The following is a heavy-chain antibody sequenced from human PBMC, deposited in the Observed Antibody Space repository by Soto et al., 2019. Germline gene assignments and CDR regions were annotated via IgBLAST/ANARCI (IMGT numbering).Heavy chain of an antibody. V-gene: IGHV3-30*18. CDR1: GFTFSSYG. CDR2: ISYDGSNK. D-gene: IGHD4-17*01. Sequence: QVQLVESGGGVVQPGRSLRLSCAASGFTFSSYGMHWVRQAPGKGLAWVAVISYDGSNKYYADSVKGRFTISRDNSKNTLYLQMNSLRAEDTAVYYCAKVRQSYGDYVGYFDYWGQGTLVTVSS. J-gene: IGHJ4*02. CDR3: AKVRQSYGDYVGYFDY.